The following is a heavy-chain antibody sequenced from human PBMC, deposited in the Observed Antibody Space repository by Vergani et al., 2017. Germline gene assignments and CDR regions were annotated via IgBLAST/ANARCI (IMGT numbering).Heavy chain of an antibody. CDR2: IIPIFGIA. CDR1: GGTFSSYA. V-gene: IGHV1-69*17. D-gene: IGHD2-15*01. J-gene: IGHJ4*02. CDR3: AHTRGVAAPYYFDY. Sequence: QVQLVQSGAEVKKPGSSVKVSCKASGGTFSSYAISWVRQAPGQELEWMGGIIPIFGIANYAQKFQGRVTITADKSTSTAYMELSSLRSEDTAVYYCAHTRGVAAPYYFDYWGQGTLVTVSS.